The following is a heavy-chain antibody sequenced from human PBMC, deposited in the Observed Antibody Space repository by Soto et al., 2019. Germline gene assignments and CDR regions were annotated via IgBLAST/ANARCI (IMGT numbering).Heavy chain of an antibody. D-gene: IGHD4-4*01. CDR3: ARNRATVSEMTYYYHYGMDV. V-gene: IGHV1-2*02. CDR1: GYTFTGYY. J-gene: IGHJ6*02. CDR2: INPNSGGT. Sequence: GASVKVSCKASGYTFTGYYMHWVRQAPGQGLEWMGWINPNSGGTNYAQKFQGRVTMTRDTSTSTAYMELRSLRSDDTAVYYCARNRATVSEMTYYYHYGMDVWGQGTTVTVSS.